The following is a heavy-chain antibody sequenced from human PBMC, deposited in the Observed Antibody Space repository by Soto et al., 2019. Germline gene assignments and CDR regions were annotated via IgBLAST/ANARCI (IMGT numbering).Heavy chain of an antibody. Sequence: PGGSLRLSCAASGFTFDDYTMHWVRQAPGKGLEWVSLISWDGGSTYYADSVKGRFTISRDNSKNSLYLLMNSLRTEDTALYYCAKDIEVSWGLVATIHYYYGMDVWGQGTTVTVSS. V-gene: IGHV3-43*01. D-gene: IGHD5-12*01. CDR3: AKDIEVSWGLVATIHYYYGMDV. J-gene: IGHJ6*02. CDR2: ISWDGGST. CDR1: GFTFDDYT.